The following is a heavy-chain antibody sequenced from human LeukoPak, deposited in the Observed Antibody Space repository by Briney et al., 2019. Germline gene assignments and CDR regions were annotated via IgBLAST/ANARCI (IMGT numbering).Heavy chain of an antibody. Sequence: SETLSLTCAVYGGSLSGYYWSWIRQSPGKGLEWIGEINRGGITKYNPSLKSRVTISLGTSYNQFSLKLTSVTAADTAMYYCARSEDCGSSSCYWFDPWSQGNPGHRLL. CDR3: ARSEDCGSSSCYWFDP. D-gene: IGHD2-2*01. CDR2: INRGGIT. CDR1: GGSLSGYY. J-gene: IGHJ5*02. V-gene: IGHV4-34*01.